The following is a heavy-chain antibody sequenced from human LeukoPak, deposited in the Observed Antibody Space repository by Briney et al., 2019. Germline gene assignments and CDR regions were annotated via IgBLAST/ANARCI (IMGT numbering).Heavy chain of an antibody. CDR2: MNPNSGNT. J-gene: IGHJ3*02. V-gene: IGHV1-8*01. CDR1: GYTFISYD. D-gene: IGHD3-10*01. CDR3: ARSLSGTYYNDAFDI. Sequence: GASVKVSCKASGYTFISYDINWVRQATGQGLEWMGWMNPNSGNTGYAQKFQGRVTMTRNTSISTAYMELSSLRSEDTAVYYCARSLSGTYYNDAFDIWGQGTMVTVSS.